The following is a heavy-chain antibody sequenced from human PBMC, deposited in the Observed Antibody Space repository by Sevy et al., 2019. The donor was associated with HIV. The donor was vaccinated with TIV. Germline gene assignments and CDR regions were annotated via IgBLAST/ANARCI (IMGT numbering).Heavy chain of an antibody. CDR2: ISSSSSYI. CDR1: GFTFSSYS. D-gene: IGHD3-10*01. V-gene: IGHV3-21*01. CDR3: ARGSPYYYGSGSSDWFDP. J-gene: IGHJ5*02. Sequence: GSLRLSCAASGFTFSSYSMNWVRQAPGKGLEWVSSISSSSSYIYYADSVKGRFTISRDSAKNSLYLQMNSLRAEDTAVYYCARGSPYYYGSGSSDWFDPWGQGTLVTVSS.